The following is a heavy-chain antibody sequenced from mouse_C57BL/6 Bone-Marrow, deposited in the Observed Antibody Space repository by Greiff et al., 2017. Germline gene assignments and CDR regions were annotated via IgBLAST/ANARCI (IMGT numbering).Heavy chain of an antibody. J-gene: IGHJ4*01. CDR3: VRPHRYSNYNYAMDY. V-gene: IGHV10-1*01. CDR2: IRSKSNNYAT. Sequence: EVKLMESGGGLVQPKGSLKLSCAASGFSFNTYAMNWVRQAPGKGLEWVARIRSKSNNYATYYADSVKDRFTISRDDSESMLYLQMNNLKTEETAMYYCVRPHRYSNYNYAMDYWGQGTSVTVSS. CDR1: GFSFNTYA. D-gene: IGHD2-5*01.